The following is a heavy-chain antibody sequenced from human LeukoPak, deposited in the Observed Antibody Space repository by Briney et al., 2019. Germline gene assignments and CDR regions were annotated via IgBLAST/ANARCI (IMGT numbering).Heavy chain of an antibody. J-gene: IGHJ4*02. CDR3: ATGAASIGWLSHDH. CDR2: ISASASIT. D-gene: IGHD2-15*01. V-gene: IGHV3-23*01. Sequence: PGGSLRLSCAASGFTFSSFSMSWVPQTPGKGLEWVSDISASASITQYADSVKGRFIISRDNSKNTLFLQMNSLTAEDTAVYYCATGAASIGWLSHDHWGQGTLVTVSS. CDR1: GFTFSSFS.